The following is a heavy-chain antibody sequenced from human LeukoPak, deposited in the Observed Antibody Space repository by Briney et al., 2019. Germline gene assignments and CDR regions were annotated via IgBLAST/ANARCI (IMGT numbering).Heavy chain of an antibody. J-gene: IGHJ6*02. Sequence: GASVKVSCKVSGYTLTELSMHWVRQAPGKGLEWMGGFDPEDGETIYAQKFQGRVTMTEDTSTDTAYMELSSLRSEDTAVYYCATDSRVTTGYYYYDMDVWGQGTTVTVSS. CDR3: ATDSRVTTGYYYYDMDV. CDR2: FDPEDGET. CDR1: GYTLTELS. D-gene: IGHD4-11*01. V-gene: IGHV1-24*01.